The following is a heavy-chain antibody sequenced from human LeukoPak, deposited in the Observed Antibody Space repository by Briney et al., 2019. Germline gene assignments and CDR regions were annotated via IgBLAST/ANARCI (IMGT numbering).Heavy chain of an antibody. Sequence: GGSLRLSCAASGFTFSSYSMNWVRQAPGKGLEWISFISSSVSTIYYADSVNGRFTISRDNAKNSLYLQMNSLRDEDTAVYYCVRDYGYGDSVKWFFDLWGRGTLVTVSS. V-gene: IGHV3-48*02. D-gene: IGHD4-17*01. CDR1: GFTFSSYS. J-gene: IGHJ2*01. CDR3: VRDYGYGDSVKWFFDL. CDR2: ISSSVSTI.